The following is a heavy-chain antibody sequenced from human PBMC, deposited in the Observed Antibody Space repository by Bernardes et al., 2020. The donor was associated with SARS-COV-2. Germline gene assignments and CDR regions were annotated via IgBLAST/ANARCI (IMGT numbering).Heavy chain of an antibody. J-gene: IGHJ6*02. V-gene: IGHV3-53*04. D-gene: IGHD3-3*01. CDR1: GFTISSNY. CDR2: IYSGGST. Sequence: GWSLRLSCAASGFTISSNYMSWVRQAPGKGLEWVSVIYSGGSTYYADSVKGRFTISRHNSKNTLYLQMNSLRAEDTAVYYCAREDRITTNYYGMDVWGQGTTVTVSS. CDR3: AREDRITTNYYGMDV.